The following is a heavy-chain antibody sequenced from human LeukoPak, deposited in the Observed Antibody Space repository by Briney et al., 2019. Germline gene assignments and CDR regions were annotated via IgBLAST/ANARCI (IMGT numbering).Heavy chain of an antibody. CDR2: IYPGDSDS. Sequence: RGESLKISCKGSGYSFTSYWIGWVRQMPGKGLEWMGIIYPGDSDSRYSPSFQGQVTISADKSISTAYLQWSSLKASDTAMYYCAREGAVTYYDILTGYYLPDYWGQGTLVTVSS. J-gene: IGHJ4*02. CDR3: AREGAVTYYDILTGYYLPDY. CDR1: GYSFTSYW. D-gene: IGHD3-9*01. V-gene: IGHV5-51*01.